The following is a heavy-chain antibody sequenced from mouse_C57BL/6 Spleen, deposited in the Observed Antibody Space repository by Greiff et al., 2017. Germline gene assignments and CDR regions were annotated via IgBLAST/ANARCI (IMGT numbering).Heavy chain of an antibody. V-gene: IGHV1-31*01. CDR3: ARKPSNHFDY. Sequence: EVQLQQSGPELVKPGASVKISCKASGYSFTGYYMHWVKQSHGNILAWIGYIYPYNGVSSYHQKFKGKATLTVYKPSRAAYMELRSLTSEDSAVYYCARKPSNHFDYWGQDTTLTVSS. J-gene: IGHJ2*01. CDR1: GYSFTGYY. CDR2: IYPYNGVS.